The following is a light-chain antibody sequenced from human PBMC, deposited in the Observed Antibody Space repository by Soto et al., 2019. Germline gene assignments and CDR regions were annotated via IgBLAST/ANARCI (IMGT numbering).Light chain of an antibody. CDR1: SSDVGGYNY. CDR2: DVS. Sequence: QSVLTQPRSVSGSPGQSGTISCTGTSSDVGGYNYVSWYQQHPGKAPKLMIYDVSKRPSGVPDRFSGSKSGNTASLTISGLQAEDEADYYCCSYAGSYVYVFGPGTKLTVL. J-gene: IGLJ1*01. CDR3: CSYAGSYVYV. V-gene: IGLV2-11*01.